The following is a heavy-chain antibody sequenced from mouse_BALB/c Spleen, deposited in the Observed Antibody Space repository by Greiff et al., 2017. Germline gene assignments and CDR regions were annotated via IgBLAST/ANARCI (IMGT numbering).Heavy chain of an antibody. J-gene: IGHJ4*01. CDR2: ISYDGSN. V-gene: IGHV3-6*02. CDR1: GYSITSGYY. CDR3: ARGRDGEDAMDY. Sequence: EVQLQESGPGLVKPSQSLSLTCSVTGYSITSGYYWNWIRQFPGNKLEWMGYISYDGSNNYNPSLKNRISITRDTSKNQFFLKLNSVTTEDTATYYCARGRDGEDAMDYWGQGTSVTVSS.